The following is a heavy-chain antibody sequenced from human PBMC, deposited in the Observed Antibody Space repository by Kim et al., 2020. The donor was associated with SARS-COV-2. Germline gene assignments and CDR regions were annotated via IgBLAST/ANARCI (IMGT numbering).Heavy chain of an antibody. CDR2: IIPIFGTA. D-gene: IGHD3-22*01. Sequence: SVKVSCKASGGTFSSYAISWVRQAPGQGLEWMGGIIPIFGTANYAQKFQGRVTITADESTSTAYMELSSLRSEDTAVYYCARGPADPDYYDSSGYLGERYYYYGMDVWGQGTTVTVSS. V-gene: IGHV1-69*13. J-gene: IGHJ6*02. CDR3: ARGPADPDYYDSSGYLGERYYYYGMDV. CDR1: GGTFSSYA.